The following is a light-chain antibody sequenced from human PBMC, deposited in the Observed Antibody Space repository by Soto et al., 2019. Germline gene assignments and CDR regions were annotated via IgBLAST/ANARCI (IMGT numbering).Light chain of an antibody. Sequence: EIVLTQSPGTLSLSPGERATLSCRASQSVSSSYLAWYQQKPGQAPRLLIYGASSRATDIPDRFSGSGSGTDFTLTISRLEPEDFAVYYSQQYGSSPQTFGQGTKVEIK. CDR1: QSVSSSY. V-gene: IGKV3-20*01. CDR2: GAS. CDR3: QQYGSSPQT. J-gene: IGKJ1*01.